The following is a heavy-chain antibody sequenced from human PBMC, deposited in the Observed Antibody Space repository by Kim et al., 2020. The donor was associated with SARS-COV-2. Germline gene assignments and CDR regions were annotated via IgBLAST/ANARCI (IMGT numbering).Heavy chain of an antibody. D-gene: IGHD6-13*01. J-gene: IGHJ5*02. Sequence: ASVKVSCKASGYTVTSYDINGVRQATGQGLEWMGWMNPNSGNTGYAQKFQGRVTMTRNTSISTAYMELSSLRSEDTAVYYCARGASYSRSWYSRVDNWFDHWGQGTLVTVSS. CDR3: ARGASYSRSWYSRVDNWFDH. CDR1: GYTVTSYD. CDR2: MNPNSGNT. V-gene: IGHV1-8*01.